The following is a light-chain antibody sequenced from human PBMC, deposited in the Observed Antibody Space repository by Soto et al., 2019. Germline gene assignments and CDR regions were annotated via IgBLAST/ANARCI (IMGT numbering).Light chain of an antibody. Sequence: NFMLTQPHSVSESPGKTVTISCTRSSGSIASNYVQWYQQRPGSAPTTVIYEDNQRPSGVPDLFSGSIDSSSNSASLTISGLKTEDEADYYGKSYDISTLVVFGVGTPLTVL. CDR1: SGSIASNY. CDR3: KSYDISTLVV. J-gene: IGLJ2*01. CDR2: EDN. V-gene: IGLV6-57*04.